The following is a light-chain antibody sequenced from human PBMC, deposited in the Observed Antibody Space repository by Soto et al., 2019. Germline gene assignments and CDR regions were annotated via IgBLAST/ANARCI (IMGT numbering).Light chain of an antibody. V-gene: IGLV1-44*01. J-gene: IGLJ2*01. CDR1: SSRIGSNT. CDR2: GHN. CDR3: AAWDDSRNGRV. Sequence: QSVLTQPPSASGTPGQRVTISCSGSSSRIGSNTVNCYQQLPGTAPKLLIYGHNQRPSGVPDRFSGSKSVTSASLAISGLQSEDAADYYCAAWDDSRNGRVFGGGTKLTVL.